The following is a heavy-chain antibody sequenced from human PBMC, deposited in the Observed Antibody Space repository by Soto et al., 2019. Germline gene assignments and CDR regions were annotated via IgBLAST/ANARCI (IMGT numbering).Heavy chain of an antibody. D-gene: IGHD1-1*01. CDR1: GTSISGFY. Sequence: SETLSLTCTVSGTSISGFYWSWIRKSAGKGLEWIGRIYATGTTDYNPSLKSRVMMSVDTSKKQFSLKLRSVTAADTAVYYCVRDGTKTLRDWFDPWGQGISVTVSS. CDR3: VRDGTKTLRDWFDP. CDR2: IYATGTT. J-gene: IGHJ5*02. V-gene: IGHV4-4*07.